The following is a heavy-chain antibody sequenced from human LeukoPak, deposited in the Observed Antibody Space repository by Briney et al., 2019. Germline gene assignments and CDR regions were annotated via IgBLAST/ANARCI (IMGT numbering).Heavy chain of an antibody. CDR3: ARRYYYDTSGYYLAHDAFDI. J-gene: IGHJ3*02. Sequence: GESLKISRKGSGXSFTSHWIGWVRQMPGKGLEWMGINYPDDSENRYSPSFQGQVTISADQSISTDYLQWSSLKASDTAMYYCARRYYYDTSGYYLAHDAFDIWGQGTMVTVSS. CDR2: NYPDDSEN. V-gene: IGHV5-51*01. D-gene: IGHD3-22*01. CDR1: GXSFTSHW.